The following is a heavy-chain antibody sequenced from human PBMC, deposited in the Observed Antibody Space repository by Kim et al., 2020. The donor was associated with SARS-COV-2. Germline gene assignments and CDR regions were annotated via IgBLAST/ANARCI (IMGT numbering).Heavy chain of an antibody. J-gene: IGHJ3*02. V-gene: IGHV3-73*01. CDR2: IRSKGNGYAT. D-gene: IGHD1-1*01. Sequence: GGSLRLSCGASGFTFSDSAMHWVRRASGKGLEWVGRIRSKGNGYATAYSASGRGRFTISRDDSRNTAYLQMNSLKTEDTAVYYCTLVPGTTLAFWDAFD. CDR3: TLVPGTTLAFWDAFD. CDR1: GFTFSDSA.